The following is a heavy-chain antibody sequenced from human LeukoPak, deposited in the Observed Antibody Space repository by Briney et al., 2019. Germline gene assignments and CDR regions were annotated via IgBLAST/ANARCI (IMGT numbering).Heavy chain of an antibody. V-gene: IGHV4-4*02. J-gene: IGHJ5*02. Sequence: PSGTLSLTFAISGGSISSSHWWSWVRQPPGQGLEWIGEIHHSGSTNYNPSLKSRVTISVDTSKNQFFLNLRSVTAADTAVYYCARVPRIEAGATGDWFDPWGQGTVVTVSS. CDR3: ARVPRIEAGATGDWFDP. CDR1: GGSISSSHW. CDR2: IHHSGST. D-gene: IGHD6-13*01.